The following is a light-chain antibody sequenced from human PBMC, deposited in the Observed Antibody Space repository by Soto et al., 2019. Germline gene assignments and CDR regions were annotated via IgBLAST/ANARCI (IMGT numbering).Light chain of an antibody. V-gene: IGKV1-39*01. Sequence: IQMTRSPSSLSASVGDRVTITCRASQSISSYLNWYQQNAGTATKLLFCAASSVQSGVPSRFGGSGSGTDFTLTSSMLQQEDFVTYCRQQSYSTLWTFGQGTKVDIK. CDR2: AAS. J-gene: IGKJ1*01. CDR1: QSISSY. CDR3: QQSYSTLWT.